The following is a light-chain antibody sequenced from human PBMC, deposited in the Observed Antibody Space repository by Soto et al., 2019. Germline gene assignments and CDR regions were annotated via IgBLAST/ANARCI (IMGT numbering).Light chain of an antibody. CDR3: QQSYSSSPIT. CDR1: ETISTF. J-gene: IGKJ5*01. CDR2: ASS. V-gene: IGKV1-39*01. Sequence: DIQLTQSPSSLSASVADRFTMTCLASETISTFLNWYQHKPGKAPKLLISASSRLQSGVPSRFSGSGSGTDFTLTIDSLRPEDFASYYCQQSYSSSPITFGPGTRLEIK.